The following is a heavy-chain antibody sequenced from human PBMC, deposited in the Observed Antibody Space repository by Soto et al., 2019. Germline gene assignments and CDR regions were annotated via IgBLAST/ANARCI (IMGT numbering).Heavy chain of an antibody. CDR1: GVTFSSYA. V-gene: IGHV3-64D*06. J-gene: IGHJ3*01. D-gene: IGHD1-1*01. CDR3: VRDRGYPDSFDV. CDR2: ISSNGGST. Sequence: GGSLRLCCSASGVTFSSYAMHWVRQAPGKGLEYVSAISSNGGSTYYADSVKGRFTISRDNAKNTLYLQMHSLRAEDTALYFCVRDRGYPDSFDVWGRGTMVTVSS.